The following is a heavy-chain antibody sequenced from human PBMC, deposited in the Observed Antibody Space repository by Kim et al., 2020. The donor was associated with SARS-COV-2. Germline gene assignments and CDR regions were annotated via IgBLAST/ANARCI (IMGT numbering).Heavy chain of an antibody. CDR3: ASTWELYYFDY. CDR1: GFTFSSYS. V-gene: IGHV3-21*01. Sequence: GGSLRLSCAASGFTFSSYSMNWVRQAPGKGLEWVSSISSSSSYIYYADSVKGRFTISRDNAKNSLYLQMNSLRAEDTAVYYCASTWELYYFDYWGQGTLVTVSS. J-gene: IGHJ4*02. D-gene: IGHD1-26*01. CDR2: ISSSSSYI.